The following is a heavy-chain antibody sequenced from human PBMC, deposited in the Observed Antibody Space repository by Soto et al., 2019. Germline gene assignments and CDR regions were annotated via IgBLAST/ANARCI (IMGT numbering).Heavy chain of an antibody. CDR3: ARITMVRGVIMDGNWFDP. D-gene: IGHD3-10*01. Sequence: SETLSLTCAVYGGSFSGYYWSWIRQPPGKGLEWIGEINHSGSTNYNPSLKSRVTISVDTSKNQFSLKLSSVTAADTDVYYCARITMVRGVIMDGNWFDPWGQGTLVTVSS. CDR1: GGSFSGYY. CDR2: INHSGST. V-gene: IGHV4-34*01. J-gene: IGHJ5*02.